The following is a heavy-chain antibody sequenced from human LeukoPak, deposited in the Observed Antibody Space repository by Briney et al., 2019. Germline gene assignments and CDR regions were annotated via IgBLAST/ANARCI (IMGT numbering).Heavy chain of an antibody. CDR3: ARVTDNSGTYGFDY. CDR1: GGTFSSYA. J-gene: IGHJ4*02. V-gene: IGHV1-69*01. Sequence: SVKVSCTASGGTFSSYAISWVRQAPGQGLEWMGGIIPIFGTANYAQKFQGRVTITADESTSTAYMELSSLRSDDTAVYYCARVTDNSGTYGFDYWGQGTLVTVSS. D-gene: IGHD1-26*01. CDR2: IIPIFGTA.